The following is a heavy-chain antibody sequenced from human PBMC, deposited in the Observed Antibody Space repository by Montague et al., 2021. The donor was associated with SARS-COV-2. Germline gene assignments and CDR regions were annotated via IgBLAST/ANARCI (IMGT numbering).Heavy chain of an antibody. Sequence: SETLSLTCAVYGGSFSGYYWKWIRQPAGKGLEWIGEINHSGSAKYNPSLKRRVTISVDTSKNQFSLKLNSVTAADTAVYYCARLGEGVVPAPILGVGPYYSSFYIDVWGKGATVTVSS. CDR1: GGSFSGYY. V-gene: IGHV4-34*01. D-gene: IGHD2-2*02. CDR3: ARLGEGVVPAPILGVGPYYSSFYIDV. CDR2: INHSGSA. J-gene: IGHJ6*03.